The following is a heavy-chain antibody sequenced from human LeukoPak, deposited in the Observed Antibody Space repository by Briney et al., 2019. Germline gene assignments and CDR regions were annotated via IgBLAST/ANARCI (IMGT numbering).Heavy chain of an antibody. D-gene: IGHD3-9*01. CDR2: MNPNSGNT. CDR1: GYTFTSYD. Sequence: ASVTVSCKASGYTFTSYDINWVRQATGQGLEWMGWMNPNSGNTGYAQKFQGRVTMTRNTSISTAYMELSSLKSEDTAVYYCARTPWDILIGGEIPWGQGTLVTASS. J-gene: IGHJ4*02. V-gene: IGHV1-8*01. CDR3: ARTPWDILIGGEIP.